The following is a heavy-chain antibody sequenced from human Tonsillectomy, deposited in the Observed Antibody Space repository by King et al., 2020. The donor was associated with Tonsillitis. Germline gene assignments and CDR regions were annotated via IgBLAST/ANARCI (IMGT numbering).Heavy chain of an antibody. CDR2: IYYGGST. V-gene: IGHV4-59*01. J-gene: IGHJ3*02. D-gene: IGHD5-24*01. CDR1: GGSISSYY. Sequence: VQLQESGPGLVKPSETLSLTCTVSGGSISSYYWSWILQPPGEGLAWMGYIYYGGSTNYNPSRKSRLTISLDTAKNQFSLTLSSVTAADTAVYYCARAGGHGDNYDGFVIWGQGTMVTVSS. CDR3: ARAGGHGDNYDGFVI.